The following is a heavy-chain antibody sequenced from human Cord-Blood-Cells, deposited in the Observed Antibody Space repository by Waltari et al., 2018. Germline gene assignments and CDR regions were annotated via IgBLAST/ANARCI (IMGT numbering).Heavy chain of an antibody. J-gene: IGHJ4*02. CDR2: ISWNSGSI. Sequence: EVQLVESGGGLVQPGRSLSLSCAASGFTFDAYALHWVRQAPGKGLEWVSGISWNSGSIGYADSVKGRFTISRDNAKNSLYLQMNSLRAEDTALYYCAKGVWDYGDYYFDYWGQGTLVTVSS. D-gene: IGHD4-17*01. V-gene: IGHV3-9*01. CDR3: AKGVWDYGDYYFDY. CDR1: GFTFDAYA.